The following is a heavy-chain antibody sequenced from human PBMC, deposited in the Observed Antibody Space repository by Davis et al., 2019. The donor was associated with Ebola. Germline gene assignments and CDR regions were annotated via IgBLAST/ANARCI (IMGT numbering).Heavy chain of an antibody. CDR3: ARVMVQGVTDYYYYGMDV. CDR2: INPSGGST. D-gene: IGHD3-10*01. V-gene: IGHV1-46*01. Sequence: ASVKVSCKASGYTFTSYYMHWVRQAPGQGLEWMGIINPSGGSTSYAQKFQGRVTMTRDTSTSTVYMELSSLRSEDTAVYYCARVMVQGVTDYYYYGMDVWGQGTTVTVSS. J-gene: IGHJ6*02. CDR1: GYTFTSYY.